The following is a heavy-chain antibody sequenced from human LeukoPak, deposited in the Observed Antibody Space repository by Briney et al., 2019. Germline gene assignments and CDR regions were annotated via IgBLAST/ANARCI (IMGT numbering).Heavy chain of an antibody. V-gene: IGHV3-23*01. Sequence: GGSLRLSCAASGFTFSSYAMSWVRQAPGKGLEWVSAISGSGGSTYYADSVKGRFTISRDNSKNTLYLQMNSLRAEDTAVYYCAKEGVGFGELLYYYYYMDVWGKGTTVTISS. CDR2: ISGSGGST. CDR1: GFTFSSYA. J-gene: IGHJ6*03. D-gene: IGHD3-10*01. CDR3: AKEGVGFGELLYYYYYMDV.